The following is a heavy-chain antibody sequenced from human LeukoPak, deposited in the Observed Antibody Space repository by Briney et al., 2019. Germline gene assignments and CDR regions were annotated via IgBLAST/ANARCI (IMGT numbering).Heavy chain of an antibody. CDR3: ARGGTTVTPGLLWFDP. J-gene: IGHJ5*02. Sequence: GGSLRLSCAASGFTFSSFTMNWVRQAPGKGLEWVSSISSSSSYIYYADSVKGRFTISRDNAKNLLYLQMNSLRAEDTAVYYCARGGTTVTPGLLWFDPWGQGTLVTVSS. CDR1: GFTFSSFT. D-gene: IGHD4-17*01. CDR2: ISSSSSYI. V-gene: IGHV3-21*04.